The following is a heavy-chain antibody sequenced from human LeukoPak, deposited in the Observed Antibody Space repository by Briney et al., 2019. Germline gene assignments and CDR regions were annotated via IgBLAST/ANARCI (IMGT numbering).Heavy chain of an antibody. CDR1: GYTFTSYG. J-gene: IGHJ6*02. D-gene: IGHD3-3*01. CDR3: ASNNDFWSGYYPYYGMDV. Sequence: ASVKVPCKASGYTFTSYGISWVRQAPGQGLEWMGWISAYNGNTNYAQKLQGRVTMTTDTSTSTAYMELRSLRSDDTAVYYCASNNDFWSGYYPYYGMDVWGQGTTVTVSS. CDR2: ISAYNGNT. V-gene: IGHV1-18*01.